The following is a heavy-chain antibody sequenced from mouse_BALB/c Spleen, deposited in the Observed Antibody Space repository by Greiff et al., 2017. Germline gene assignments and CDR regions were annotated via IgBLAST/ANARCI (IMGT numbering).Heavy chain of an antibody. CDR1: GYSITSGYY. D-gene: IGHD2-14*01. J-gene: IGHJ2*01. CDR3: ARGEVRYFDY. CDR2: ISYDGSN. V-gene: IGHV3-6*02. Sequence: DVKLQESGPGLVKPSQSLSLTCSVTGYSITSGYYWNWIRQFPGNKLEWMGYISYDGSNNYNPSLKNRISITRDTSKNQFFLKLNSVTTEDTATYYCARGEVRYFDYWGQGTTLTVSS.